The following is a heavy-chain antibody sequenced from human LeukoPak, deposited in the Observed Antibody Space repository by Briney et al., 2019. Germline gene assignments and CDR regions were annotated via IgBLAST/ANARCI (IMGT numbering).Heavy chain of an antibody. Sequence: NPSENLSLTCTVSGGSIGHYYWTWIRQPAGKGLEWIGRIYTSGSTRCNPSLKSRVTMSVDTSQNQFSLKLSSVTAADTAMYYCAREDSTGWYGVDYWSQGTLVTVSS. CDR2: IYTSGST. V-gene: IGHV4-4*07. J-gene: IGHJ4*02. D-gene: IGHD6-19*01. CDR1: GGSIGHYY. CDR3: AREDSTGWYGVDY.